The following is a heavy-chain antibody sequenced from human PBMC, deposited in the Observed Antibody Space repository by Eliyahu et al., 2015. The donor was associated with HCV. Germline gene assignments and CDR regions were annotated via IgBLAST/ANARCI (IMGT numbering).Heavy chain of an antibody. Sequence: EVQLVESGGGLVKPGGSLXLSCXASGFPFSNYEMNWVRQAPGRGLEWISYISVSSSXMYYGDSVKGRFTISRDNAKNLLFLEMNNLRAEDTAVYYCARDRYYHAYWGQGTLVTVSS. CDR3: ARDRYYHAY. V-gene: IGHV3-21*05. J-gene: IGHJ4*02. D-gene: IGHD3-10*01. CDR2: ISVSSSXM. CDR1: GFPFSNYE.